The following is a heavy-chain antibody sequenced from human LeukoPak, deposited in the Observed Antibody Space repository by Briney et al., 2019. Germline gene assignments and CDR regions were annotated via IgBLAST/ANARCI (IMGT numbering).Heavy chain of an antibody. CDR2: INPNSGGT. Sequence: ASVKVSCKASGYTFTGYYMHWVRQAPGQGLEWMGWINPNSGGTNYAQKFQGRVTMTRDTSISTAYMELSRLRSDDTAVYYCARVPAAAGRSFDYWGQGTLVTVSS. V-gene: IGHV1-2*02. J-gene: IGHJ4*02. CDR1: GYTFTGYY. CDR3: ARVPAAAGRSFDY. D-gene: IGHD6-13*01.